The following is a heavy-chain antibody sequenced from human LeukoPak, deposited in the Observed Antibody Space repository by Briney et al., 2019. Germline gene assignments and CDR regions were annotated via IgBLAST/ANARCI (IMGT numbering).Heavy chain of an antibody. J-gene: IGHJ3*02. V-gene: IGHV4-4*02. CDR1: GGSISSSNW. CDR3: ARDDGAYCGGDCYGAFDI. D-gene: IGHD2-21*02. Sequence: SGTLSLTCAVSGGSISSSNWWSWVRQPPGKGLEWIGEIYHSGSTNYNPSLKSRVTISVDKSKNQFSLKLSSVTAADTAVYYCARDDGAYCGGDCYGAFDIWGQGTMVTVSS. CDR2: IYHSGST.